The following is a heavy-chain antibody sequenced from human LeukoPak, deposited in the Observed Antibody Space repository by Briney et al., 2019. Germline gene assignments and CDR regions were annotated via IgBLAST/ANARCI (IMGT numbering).Heavy chain of an antibody. CDR2: MYYSGST. D-gene: IGHD3-22*01. CDR1: GGSSRCGDYY. V-gene: IGHV4-30-4*01. J-gene: IGHJ4*02. CDR3: ARDYYDSSGYYKVFDY. Sequence: SETLSLTCTVSGGSSRCGDYYWSWIRQPPGKGLEWIAYMYYSGSTYYNPSLKSRVTISVDTSKNQFSLKLSSVTAADTAAYYCARDYYDSSGYYKVFDYWGQGTLVTVSS.